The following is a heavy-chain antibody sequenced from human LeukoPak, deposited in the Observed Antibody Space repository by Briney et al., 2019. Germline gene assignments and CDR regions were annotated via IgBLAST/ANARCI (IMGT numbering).Heavy chain of an antibody. J-gene: IGHJ3*02. CDR3: AKDGSNLYYDSSGYLYDAFDI. V-gene: IGHV3-30*18. CDR2: ISYDGSNK. D-gene: IGHD3-22*01. CDR1: GFTFSSYG. Sequence: GGSLRLSCAASGFTFSSYGMHWVRQAPGKGLEWVAVISYDGSNKYYADSVKGRFTISRDNSKNTLYLQMNSLRAEDTAVYYCAKDGSNLYYDSSGYLYDAFDIWGQGTMVTVSS.